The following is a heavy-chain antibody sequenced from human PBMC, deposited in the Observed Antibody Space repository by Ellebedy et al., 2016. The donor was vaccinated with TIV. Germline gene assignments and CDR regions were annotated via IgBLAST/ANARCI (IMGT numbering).Heavy chain of an antibody. CDR3: ARYYLDSNDYERTFDY. CDR2: IYYSGST. D-gene: IGHD3-22*01. J-gene: IGHJ4*02. Sequence: MPGGSLRLSCTVSGGSISSYYWTWIRQPPGKGPEYIGYIYYSGSTNYNPSLKSRVTISIDTSKNQFSLKLSSVTAADTAVYYCARYYLDSNDYERTFDYWGQGTLVTVSS. CDR1: GGSISSYY. V-gene: IGHV4-59*01.